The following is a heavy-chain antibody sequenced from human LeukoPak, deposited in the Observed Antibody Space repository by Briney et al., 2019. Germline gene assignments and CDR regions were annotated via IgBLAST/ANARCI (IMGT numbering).Heavy chain of an antibody. J-gene: IGHJ4*02. CDR2: INPSGGTT. D-gene: IGHD3-22*01. V-gene: IGHV1-46*01. CDR1: GFTFTSYY. CDR3: VRSPGYDTSGYSEVDY. Sequence: ASVKVSCKASGFTFTSYYIHWVRQAPGQGLEWMGRINPSGGTTSYAQKFQGRVTMTRDTSTSTAYMELSSLRSEDTAVYYCVRSPGYDTSGYSEVDYWGQGTLVTVSS.